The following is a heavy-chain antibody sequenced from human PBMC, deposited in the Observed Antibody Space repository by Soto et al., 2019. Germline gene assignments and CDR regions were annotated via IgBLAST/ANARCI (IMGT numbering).Heavy chain of an antibody. CDR2: ISGSGGST. V-gene: IGHV3-23*01. CDR1: GFTFSSYA. CDR3: AKDYYYYDSSGMPDY. J-gene: IGHJ4*02. Sequence: EVQLLESGGGLVQPGGSLRLSCAASGFTFSSYAMSWVRQAPGKGLEWVSAISGSGGSTYYADSGKVRFTISRDNSKNTLYLQMNSLRAEDTAVYYCAKDYYYYDSSGMPDYWGQGTLVTVSS. D-gene: IGHD3-22*01.